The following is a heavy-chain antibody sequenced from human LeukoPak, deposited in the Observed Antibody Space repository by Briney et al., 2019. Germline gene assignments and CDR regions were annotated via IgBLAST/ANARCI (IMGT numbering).Heavy chain of an antibody. Sequence: SETLSLTCAVYGGSFSGYYWSWIRQPPGKGLEWIGEINHSGSTNYNPSLKSRVTISVDTSKNQFSLKLSSVTAADTAVYYCARRYSLGYCSSTSCYAGYFQHWGQGTLVTVSS. CDR2: INHSGST. D-gene: IGHD2-2*01. J-gene: IGHJ1*01. CDR1: GGSFSGYY. V-gene: IGHV4-34*01. CDR3: ARRYSLGYCSSTSCYAGYFQH.